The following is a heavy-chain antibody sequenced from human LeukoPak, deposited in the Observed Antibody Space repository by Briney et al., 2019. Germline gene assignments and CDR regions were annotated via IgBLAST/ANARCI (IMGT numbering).Heavy chain of an antibody. V-gene: IGHV4-59*11. CDR3: ARVFDSSGYYYVDWFDP. D-gene: IGHD3-22*01. CDR2: VSFSGTT. CDR1: RGPISSHY. Sequence: PSETLSLTCTVSRGPISSHYWSWIRQPPGKGLEWIGYVSFSGTTKYSPSLNSRVTISRDTSKNQFSLKLSSVTAADAAVYYCARVFDSSGYYYVDWFDPWGQGTLVTVSS. J-gene: IGHJ5*02.